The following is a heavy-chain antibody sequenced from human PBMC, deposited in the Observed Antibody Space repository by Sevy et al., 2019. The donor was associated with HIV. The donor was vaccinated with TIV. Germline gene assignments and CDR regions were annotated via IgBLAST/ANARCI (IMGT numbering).Heavy chain of an antibody. J-gene: IGHJ4*02. D-gene: IGHD3-22*01. CDR3: ARDNSGYFFFDY. Sequence: GGSLRLSCAASGFTFGSYTLLWVRQAPGKGLEWVALISQTYDGSKKYYIDSVQGRFTISRDNSKNTLYLQMDSLRPEDTAVYYCARDNSGYFFFDYWGQGTLVTVSS. V-gene: IGHV3-30-3*01. CDR2: ISQTYDGSKK. CDR1: GFTFGSYT.